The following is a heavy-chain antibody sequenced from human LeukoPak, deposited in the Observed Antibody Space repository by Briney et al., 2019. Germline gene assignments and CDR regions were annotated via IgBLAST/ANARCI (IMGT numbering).Heavy chain of an antibody. V-gene: IGHV3-48*03. D-gene: IGHD1-26*01. CDR1: GFTFSSYE. Sequence: GGSLRLSCAASGFTFSSYEMNWVRQAPGKGLEWVSYISSSGSTIYYADSVKGRFTISRDNAKNSLYLQMNSLRAEDTAVYYCARDGSVGGATDYYMDVWGKGTTVTISS. CDR2: ISSSGSTI. CDR3: ARDGSVGGATDYYMDV. J-gene: IGHJ6*03.